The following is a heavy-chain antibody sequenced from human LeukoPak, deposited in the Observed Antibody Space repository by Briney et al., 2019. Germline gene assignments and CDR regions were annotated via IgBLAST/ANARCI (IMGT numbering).Heavy chain of an antibody. J-gene: IGHJ4*02. V-gene: IGHV1-69*13. CDR2: IIPIFGTA. CDR3: DLGYYDSSGYRLDY. Sequence: SVKVSCKASGGTFSSYAISWVRQAPGQGLEWMGGIIPIFGTANYAQKFQGRVTITADESTSTAYMELSSLRSEDTAVYYCDLGYYDSSGYRLDYWGQGTLVTVSS. D-gene: IGHD3-22*01. CDR1: GGTFSSYA.